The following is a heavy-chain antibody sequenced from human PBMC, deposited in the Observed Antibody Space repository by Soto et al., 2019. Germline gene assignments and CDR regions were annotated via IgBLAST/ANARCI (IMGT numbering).Heavy chain of an antibody. D-gene: IGHD6-6*01. Sequence: GGSLRLSCAASGFTFSSYVTHWVRQAPGKGLEWVAVIWYDGSNKYYADSVKGRFTISRDSSKNTLYLQMNSLRAEDTAVYYCAREAIAARHLSRWGQGTMVTV. CDR1: GFTFSSYV. CDR3: AREAIAARHLSR. CDR2: IWYDGSNK. V-gene: IGHV3-33*01. J-gene: IGHJ4*02.